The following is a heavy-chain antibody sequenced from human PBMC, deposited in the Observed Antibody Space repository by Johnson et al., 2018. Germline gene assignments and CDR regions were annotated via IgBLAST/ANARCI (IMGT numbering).Heavy chain of an antibody. CDR1: GISVSNNY. CDR2: ILNGGTT. J-gene: IGHJ4*02. V-gene: IGHV3-53*02. CDR3: ATGSPQPPLAY. Sequence: EVQLLETGGGRILPGGSLTLSCAVSGISVSNNYMSWVRLPPGKGLEWVSVILNGGTTYYAAAVEGRFTDSTDKSTNTLSLQMNHIRDADTAVYYCATGSPQPPLAYWGQGVLVTVSS. D-gene: IGHD6-13*01.